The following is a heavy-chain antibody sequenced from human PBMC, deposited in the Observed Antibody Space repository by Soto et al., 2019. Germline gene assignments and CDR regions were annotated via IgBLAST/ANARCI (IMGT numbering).Heavy chain of an antibody. J-gene: IGHJ4*02. Sequence: GESLKISCKGSGYSFTKYWIGWVRQMPGKGLEWMGRIDPSDSYTNYSPSFQGHVTISADKSISTAYLQWSSLKASDTAMYYCARHSNQLLGFDYWGQGTLVTVSS. V-gene: IGHV5-10-1*01. CDR2: IDPSDSYT. D-gene: IGHD2-2*01. CDR1: GYSFTKYW. CDR3: ARHSNQLLGFDY.